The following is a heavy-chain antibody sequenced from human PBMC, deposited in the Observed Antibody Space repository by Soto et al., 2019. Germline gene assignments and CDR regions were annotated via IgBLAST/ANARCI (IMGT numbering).Heavy chain of an antibody. CDR2: ISGNGATT. J-gene: IGHJ4*02. CDR1: GVAFSFYS. Sequence: EVALLESGGGLVQPGGALRLSCEVSGVAFSFYSISWVRQAPGKGLEWVASISGNGATTYYAASGKGRFTFSRDNSKNTVHLQMNSLRGEDTVVYYCAKDRGGFTSGWEFFDFWGQGTLVTVSS. V-gene: IGHV3-23*01. CDR3: AKDRGGFTSGWEFFDF. D-gene: IGHD6-19*01.